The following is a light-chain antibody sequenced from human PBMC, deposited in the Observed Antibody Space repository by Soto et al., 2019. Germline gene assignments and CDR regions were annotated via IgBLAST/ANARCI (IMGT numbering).Light chain of an antibody. CDR3: QQRSNWPLT. CDR2: GAS. J-gene: IGKJ4*01. CDR1: QTVSSY. V-gene: IGKV3-11*01. Sequence: PGERATLSCRASQTVSSYLAWYQQKPGQAPRLLIYGASNRATGIPARFSGSGSGTDFTLTISSLEPEDFAVYYCQQRSNWPLTFGGGTKVDNK.